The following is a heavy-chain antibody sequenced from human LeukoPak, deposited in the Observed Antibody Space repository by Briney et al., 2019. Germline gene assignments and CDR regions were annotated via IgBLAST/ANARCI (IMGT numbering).Heavy chain of an antibody. Sequence: PSQTLPLTCTVSGGSISSGGYYWSWLRQHPGRGLEWIGYIYYSGSTYYNPSRKSRVTKSVDTSKNQFSLKLSSVTAADTAVYYCARDSLYYDSSGGYFDYWGQGTLVTVSS. CDR3: ARDSLYYDSSGGYFDY. V-gene: IGHV4-31*03. CDR2: IYYSGST. D-gene: IGHD3-22*01. J-gene: IGHJ4*02. CDR1: GGSISSGGYY.